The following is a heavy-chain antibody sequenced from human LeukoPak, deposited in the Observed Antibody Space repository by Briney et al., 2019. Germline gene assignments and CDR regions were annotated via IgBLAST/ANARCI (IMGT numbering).Heavy chain of an antibody. CDR3: ARRGQATGSKGAFDY. CDR2: IDYSGTT. Sequence: PSETLSLTCTVSSGSISSTSYYWAWIRQPPGRGLEWIGSIDYSGTTYYNPSLKSRVTISVDTSRNQFSLKLSSVTAADTAKYFCARRGQATGSKGAFDYWGQGTLVTVSS. CDR1: SGSISSTSYY. V-gene: IGHV4-39*01. J-gene: IGHJ4*02. D-gene: IGHD1-1*01.